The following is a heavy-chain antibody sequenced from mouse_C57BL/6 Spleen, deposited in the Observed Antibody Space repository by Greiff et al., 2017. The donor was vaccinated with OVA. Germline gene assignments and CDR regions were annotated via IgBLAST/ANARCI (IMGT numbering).Heavy chain of an antibody. Sequence: VQLQQSGPELVKPGASVTISCKASGYAFSSSWMNWVKQRPGKGLEWIGRIYPGDGDTKYNGKFKGKATLTADKSSSTAYMQLSSLTSEDSAVYFCARDTTDYWGQGTTLTVSS. CDR3: ARDTTDY. J-gene: IGHJ2*01. D-gene: IGHD1-1*01. CDR1: GYAFSSSW. CDR2: IYPGDGDT. V-gene: IGHV1-82*01.